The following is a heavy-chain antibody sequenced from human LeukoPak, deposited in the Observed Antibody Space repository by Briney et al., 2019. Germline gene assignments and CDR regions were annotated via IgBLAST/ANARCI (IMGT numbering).Heavy chain of an antibody. V-gene: IGHV4-39*07. CDR3: ARLYGSGSYYRGNYYYYYMDV. J-gene: IGHJ6*03. D-gene: IGHD3-10*01. CDR1: GGSIYSTTYY. Sequence: SETLSLTCTVSGGSIYSTTYYWGWIRQTPGKGLEWIGSIYYSGSTYYNPSLKSRVTISVDTSKNQFFLKLSSVTAADTAVYYCARLYGSGSYYRGNYYYYYMDVWGKGTTVTISS. CDR2: IYYSGST.